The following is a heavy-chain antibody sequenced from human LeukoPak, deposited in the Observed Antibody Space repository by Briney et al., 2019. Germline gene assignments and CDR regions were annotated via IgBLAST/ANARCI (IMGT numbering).Heavy chain of an antibody. D-gene: IGHD6-13*01. CDR2: IWYDGSNK. V-gene: IGHV3-33*01. Sequence: GKSLRLSCAASGFTFRSYGMHWVRQAPGKGLEWVAVIWYDGSNKYYADSVKGRFTISRDNSENTLYLQMNSLRAEDTALYYCASDGIAVDRGIGYFDYWGQGTLVTVSS. J-gene: IGHJ4*02. CDR1: GFTFRSYG. CDR3: ASDGIAVDRGIGYFDY.